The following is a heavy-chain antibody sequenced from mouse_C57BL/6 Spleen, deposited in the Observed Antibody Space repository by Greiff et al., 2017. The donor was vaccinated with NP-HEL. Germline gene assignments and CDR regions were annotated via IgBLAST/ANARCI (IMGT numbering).Heavy chain of an antibody. J-gene: IGHJ3*01. D-gene: IGHD4-1*01. V-gene: IGHV1-82*01. CDR3: ARSDWDEAWFAY. CDR1: GYAFSSSW. CDR2: IYPGGGDT. Sequence: VQLQQSGPELVKPGASVKISCKASGYAFSSSWMNWVKQRPGKGLEWIGRIYPGGGDTNYNGKFKGKATLTADKSSSTAYMQLSSLTSEDSAVYFGARSDWDEAWFAYWGQGTLVTVSA.